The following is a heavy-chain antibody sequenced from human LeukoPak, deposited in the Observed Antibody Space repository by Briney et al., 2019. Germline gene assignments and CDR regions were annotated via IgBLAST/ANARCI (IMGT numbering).Heavy chain of an antibody. J-gene: IGHJ4*02. CDR3: ARGLYCVADRCYLGNYFDY. V-gene: IGHV4-39*01. Sequence: SETLSLTCSVSGASTKIENYYWAWIRQSPGKGLEWIGGMHYTGNSKYAPSPKSRVTLSIDTSKNEISLKLRSVTAADTAVYFCARGLYCVADRCYLGNYFDYWGQGTLVTVSS. CDR1: GASTKIENYY. D-gene: IGHD2-15*01. CDR2: MHYTGNS.